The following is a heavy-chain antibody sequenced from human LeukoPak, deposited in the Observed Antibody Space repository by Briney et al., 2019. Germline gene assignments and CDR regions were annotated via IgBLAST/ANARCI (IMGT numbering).Heavy chain of an antibody. V-gene: IGHV4-59*05. D-gene: IGHD6-19*01. CDR3: ARRRPDMGSGYVDY. J-gene: IGHJ4*02. Sequence: SETLSLTCTVSGDSISSYYWSWIRQPAGKGLEWIGSIYYSGSTYYNPSLKSRVTISVDTSKNQFSLKLSSVTAADTAVYYCARRRPDMGSGYVDYWGQGTLVTVSS. CDR1: GDSISSYY. CDR2: IYYSGST.